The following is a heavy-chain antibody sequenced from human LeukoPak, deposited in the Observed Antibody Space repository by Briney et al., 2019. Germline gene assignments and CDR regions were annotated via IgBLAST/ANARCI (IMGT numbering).Heavy chain of an antibody. V-gene: IGHV3-20*04. CDR1: GFTFDDYG. J-gene: IGHJ4*02. Sequence: GGSLRLSCAASGFTFDDYGMTWVRQVPGKGLEWVSGINWNGGSTGYADSVKGRFTISRDNAKNSLYLQVNSLRAEDTAVYYCAKEFSEYYSDSSGYYGSFDYWGQGTLVTVSS. D-gene: IGHD3-22*01. CDR2: INWNGGST. CDR3: AKEFSEYYSDSSGYYGSFDY.